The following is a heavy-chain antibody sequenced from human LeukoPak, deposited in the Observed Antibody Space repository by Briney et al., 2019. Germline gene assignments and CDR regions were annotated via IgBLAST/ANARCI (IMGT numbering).Heavy chain of an antibody. V-gene: IGHV3-30*18. CDR2: ISSDGSLK. D-gene: IGHD2-15*01. CDR3: AKYFSGSFDY. CDR1: GFTFSSYN. J-gene: IGHJ4*02. Sequence: GSLRLSCAASGFTFSSYNIHWVRQAPGKGLEWVTVISSDGSLKYYADSVKGRFTISRDNSKNTVYLQMNSPRAEDTAVYYCAKYFSGSFDYWGQGTLVTVSS.